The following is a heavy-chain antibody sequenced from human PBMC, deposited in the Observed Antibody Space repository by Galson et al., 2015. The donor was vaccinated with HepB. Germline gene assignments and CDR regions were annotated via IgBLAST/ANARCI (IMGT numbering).Heavy chain of an antibody. CDR2: INRDGSEK. Sequence: RLSCAASGFTFSNYWMTWVRQAPGQGLEWVANINRDGSEKHYVDSVKGRFTISRDNAKNSLYLQMDSLGAEDTALYYCARAPDPSGTYYYCDYWGQGTLVTVSS. CDR1: GFTFSNYW. CDR3: ARAPDPSGTYYYCDY. J-gene: IGHJ4*02. V-gene: IGHV3-7*01. D-gene: IGHD3-10*01.